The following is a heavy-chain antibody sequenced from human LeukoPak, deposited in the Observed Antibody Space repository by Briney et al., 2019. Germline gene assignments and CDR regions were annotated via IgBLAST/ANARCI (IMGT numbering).Heavy chain of an antibody. J-gene: IGHJ5*01. CDR3: ARATYGSGSYYVVNFDS. CDR2: VYQSGNT. CDR1: GDSIRNYD. D-gene: IGHD3-10*01. Sequence: SETLSLTCTVSGDSIRNYDWNWIRQPPGKGLEWIGYVYQSGNTNYNPSLQSRLTMSIDTATNQCSLKLSSVTTADTAVYYCARATYGSGSYYVVNFDSWGQGNLVTVSS. V-gene: IGHV4-59*01.